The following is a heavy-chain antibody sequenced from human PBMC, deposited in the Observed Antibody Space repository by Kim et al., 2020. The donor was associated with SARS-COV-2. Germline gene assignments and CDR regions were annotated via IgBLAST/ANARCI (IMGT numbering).Heavy chain of an antibody. CDR2: IYYSGST. Sequence: SETLSLTCTVSGGSISSSSYYWGWIRQPPGKGLEWIGSIYYSGSTYYNPSLKSRDTISVDTSKNQFSLKLSSVTAADTAVYYCARHRYYSSGWYRRPEVTQPTDYWGQGTLVTVSS. CDR1: GGSISSSSYY. J-gene: IGHJ4*02. CDR3: ARHRYYSSGWYRRPEVTQPTDY. V-gene: IGHV4-39*01. D-gene: IGHD6-19*01.